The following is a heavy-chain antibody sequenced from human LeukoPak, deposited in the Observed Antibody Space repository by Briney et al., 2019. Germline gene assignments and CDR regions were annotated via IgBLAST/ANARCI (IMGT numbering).Heavy chain of an antibody. CDR1: GFTFSGYS. D-gene: IGHD2-2*01. J-gene: IGHJ4*02. CDR3: ARGDCSSTSCRPYYFDY. V-gene: IGHV3-21*01. CDR2: ISSSSSYI. Sequence: GGSLRLSCAASGFTFSGYSMNWVRQAPGKGLEWVSSISSSSSYIYYADSVKGRFTISRDNAKNSLYLQMNSLRAEDTAVYYCARGDCSSTSCRPYYFDYWGQGTLVTVSS.